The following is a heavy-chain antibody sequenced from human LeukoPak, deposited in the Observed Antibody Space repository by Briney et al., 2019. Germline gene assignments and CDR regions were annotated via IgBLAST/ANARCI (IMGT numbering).Heavy chain of an antibody. Sequence: SETLSLTCTVSGGSISSSSYYWGWIRQPPGKGLEWIGSIYYSGSTYYNPSLKSRVTISVDTSKNQFSLKLSSVTAAAHAVYFCSRAVVMITFGGVKPHYFDYWGQGTLVTVSS. V-gene: IGHV4-39*07. CDR3: SRAVVMITFGGVKPHYFDY. J-gene: IGHJ4*02. D-gene: IGHD3-16*01. CDR2: IYYSGST. CDR1: GGSISSSSYY.